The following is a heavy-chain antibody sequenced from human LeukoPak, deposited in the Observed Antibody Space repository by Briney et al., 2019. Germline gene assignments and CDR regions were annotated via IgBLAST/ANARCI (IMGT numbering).Heavy chain of an antibody. CDR2: ISYDGSNK. V-gene: IGHV3-30-3*01. J-gene: IGHJ3*02. D-gene: IGHD3-10*01. CDR1: GFTFSSYA. CDR3: ARDQFGELVVCTFDI. Sequence: GRFLRLSCAASGFTFSSYAMHWVRQAPGKGLEWVAIISYDGSNKYYADSVKGRFTISRDNSKNTLYLQMNSLRPEDTAVYYCARDQFGELVVCTFDIWGQGTMVTVSS.